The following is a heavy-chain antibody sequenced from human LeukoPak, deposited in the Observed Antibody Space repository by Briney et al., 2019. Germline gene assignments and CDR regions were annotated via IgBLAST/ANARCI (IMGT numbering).Heavy chain of an antibody. CDR2: IWYDGSNK. D-gene: IGHD3-22*01. V-gene: IGHV3-30*18. Sequence: GRSLRLSCAASGFTFRSYGMHWVRQAPGKGLEWVAVIWYDGSNKYYADSVKGRFTISRDNSKNTLYLQMNSLRAEDTAVYYCAKDRGPYDSSPGYWGQGTLVTVSS. CDR3: AKDRGPYDSSPGY. J-gene: IGHJ4*02. CDR1: GFTFRSYG.